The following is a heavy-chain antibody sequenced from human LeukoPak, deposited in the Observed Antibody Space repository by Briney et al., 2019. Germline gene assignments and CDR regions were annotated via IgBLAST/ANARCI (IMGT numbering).Heavy chain of an antibody. Sequence: ASVKVSCKASGYTFTGYYMHWVRQAPGQGLEWMGWINPNSGGTNYAQKFQGRVTMTRDTSISTAYMELSRLRPDDTAVYYCARGPSSIAAPNWFDPWGQGTLVTVSS. CDR1: GYTFTGYY. CDR2: INPNSGGT. J-gene: IGHJ5*02. D-gene: IGHD6-6*01. V-gene: IGHV1-2*02. CDR3: ARGPSSIAAPNWFDP.